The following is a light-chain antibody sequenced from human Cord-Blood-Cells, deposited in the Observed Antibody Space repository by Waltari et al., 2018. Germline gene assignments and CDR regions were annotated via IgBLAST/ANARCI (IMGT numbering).Light chain of an antibody. CDR3: AAWDDSLSGRV. V-gene: IGLV1-47*01. J-gene: IGLJ3*02. CDR1: SSNIGSNY. Sequence: QSVLTQPPSASGTPGQRVTISCSGSSSNIGSNYVYWYQQLPGTAPKLLIYRNKQRPSGVPDRFSASKSGTSASLAISGLRSEDEADYYCAAWDDSLSGRVFGGGTKLTVL. CDR2: RNK.